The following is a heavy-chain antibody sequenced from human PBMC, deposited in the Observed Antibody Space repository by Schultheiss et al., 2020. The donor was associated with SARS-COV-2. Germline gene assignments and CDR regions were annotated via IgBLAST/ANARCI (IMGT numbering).Heavy chain of an antibody. J-gene: IGHJ4*02. CDR2: IKSKTDGGTT. CDR3: TTSRWGGYYFDY. Sequence: GGSLRLSCAASGFTFSIYAMSWVRQAPGKGLEWVGRIKSKTDGGTTDYAAPVKGRFTISRDDSKNTLYLQMNRLKTEDTAVYYCTTSRWGGYYFDYWGQGTLVTVSS. V-gene: IGHV3-15*01. D-gene: IGHD6-19*01. CDR1: GFTFSIYA.